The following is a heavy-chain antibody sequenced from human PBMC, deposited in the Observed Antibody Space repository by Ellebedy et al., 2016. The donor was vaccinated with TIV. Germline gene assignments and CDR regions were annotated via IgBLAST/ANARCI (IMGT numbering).Heavy chain of an antibody. CDR1: GFTFSNAW. J-gene: IGHJ6*03. Sequence: GESLKISCAASGFTFSNAWMSWVRQAPGKGLEWVGRIKSKTDGGTTDYAAPVKGRFTISRDDSKNTLYLQMNSLKTEDTAVYYCTTSGYSSSWYDLAFYYYYYYMDVWGKGTTVTVSS. V-gene: IGHV3-15*01. CDR3: TTSGYSSSWYDLAFYYYYYYMDV. CDR2: IKSKTDGGTT. D-gene: IGHD6-13*01.